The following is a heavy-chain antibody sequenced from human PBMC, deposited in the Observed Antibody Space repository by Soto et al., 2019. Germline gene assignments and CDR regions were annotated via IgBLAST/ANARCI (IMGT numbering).Heavy chain of an antibody. CDR1: GFTFSSYS. V-gene: IGHV3-48*01. D-gene: IGHD1-26*01. CDR3: ARDMSGGTYNYYYGMDV. CDR2: ISSSSSTI. J-gene: IGHJ6*02. Sequence: PGGSLRLSCAASGFTFSSYSMSWVRQAPGKGLEWVSYISSSSSTIYYADSVKGRFTISRDNSKNTLYLQMNSLRADDTAVYYCARDMSGGTYNYYYGMDVWGQGTTVTVSS.